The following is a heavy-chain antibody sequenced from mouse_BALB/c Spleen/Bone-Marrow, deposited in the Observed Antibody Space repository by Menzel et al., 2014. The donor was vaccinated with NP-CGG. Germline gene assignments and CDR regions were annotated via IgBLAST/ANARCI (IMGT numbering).Heavy chain of an antibody. CDR1: GYTFTDYE. J-gene: IGHJ2*01. D-gene: IGHD4-1*01. V-gene: IGHV1-15*01. Sequence: VQLQQSGAEPVRPGASVTLSCKASGYTFTDYEIHWVKQTPVHGLEWIGAIDPETGGNAYNQKFKGKATLTADKSSSTAYMELRSLTSEDSAVYYCTRNWDDYFDYWGQGTTLTVS. CDR3: TRNWDDYFDY. CDR2: IDPETGGN.